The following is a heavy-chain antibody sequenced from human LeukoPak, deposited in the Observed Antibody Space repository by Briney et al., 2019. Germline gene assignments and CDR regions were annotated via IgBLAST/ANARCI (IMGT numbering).Heavy chain of an antibody. CDR3: ARDGYCGGGSCYLHQEYFQH. V-gene: IGHV3-74*01. CDR1: GFTFSSYW. CDR2: INSDGSST. J-gene: IGHJ1*01. D-gene: IGHD2-15*01. Sequence: PGGSLRLSCAASGFTFSSYWMHWVRQAPGKGLVWVSRINSDGSSTSYADSVKGRFTISRDNAKNTLYLQMNSLRAEDTAVYYCARDGYCGGGSCYLHQEYFQHWGQGTLVTVSS.